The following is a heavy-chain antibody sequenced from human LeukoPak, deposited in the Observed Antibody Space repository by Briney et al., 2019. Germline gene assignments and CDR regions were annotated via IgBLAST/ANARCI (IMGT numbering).Heavy chain of an antibody. Sequence: GGSLRLSCAASGFPFSSYAINWVRQAPGKGLEWLAVISYDGSNTYYADSVKGRFTLSRDNSKSTAYLQMNSLTTEDTAVYFCARPEEGSSNWGQGTLVIVSS. CDR3: ARPEEGSSN. CDR2: ISYDGSNT. CDR1: GFPFSSYA. D-gene: IGHD2/OR15-2a*01. V-gene: IGHV3-30-3*01. J-gene: IGHJ4*02.